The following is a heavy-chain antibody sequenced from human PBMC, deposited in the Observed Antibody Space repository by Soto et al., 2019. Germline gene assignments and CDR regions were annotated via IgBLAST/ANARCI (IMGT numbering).Heavy chain of an antibody. CDR1: GYTFTSYA. CDR3: ARDHRGGRLPLGYYMDV. CDR2: INAGNGNT. J-gene: IGHJ6*03. D-gene: IGHD1-26*01. Sequence: ASVKVSCKASGYTFTSYAMHWVRQAPGQRLEWMGWINAGNGNTKYSQKFQGRVTITRDTSASTAYMELSSLRSEDTAVYYCARDHRGGRLPLGYYMDVWGKGTTVTVSS. V-gene: IGHV1-3*01.